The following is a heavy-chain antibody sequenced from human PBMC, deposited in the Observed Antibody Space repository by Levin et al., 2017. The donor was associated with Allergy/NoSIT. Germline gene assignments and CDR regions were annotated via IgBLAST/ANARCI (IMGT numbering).Heavy chain of an antibody. D-gene: IGHD3-3*01. Sequence: GESLKISCKASGYTFTGYYMHWVRQAPGQGLEWMGWINPNSGGTNYAQKFQGRVTMTRDTSISTAYMELSRLRSDDTAVYYCARVHKTPITIFGVVIPYYYYGMDVWGQGTTVTVSS. V-gene: IGHV1-2*02. CDR1: GYTFTGYY. CDR2: INPNSGGT. J-gene: IGHJ6*02. CDR3: ARVHKTPITIFGVVIPYYYYGMDV.